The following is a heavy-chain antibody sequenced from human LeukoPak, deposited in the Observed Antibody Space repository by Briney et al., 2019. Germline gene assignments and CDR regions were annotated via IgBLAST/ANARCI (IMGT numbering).Heavy chain of an antibody. Sequence: VASVNVSCTASRVTFCIYTTSCVRHTPGQGLECMGGNFTSIGTANHAQQFQSRVTITTDESTGTAYMELSSLRSEDTAVYYCAIPRDDGSGSYYLFQHWGQGTLVTVSS. V-gene: IGHV1-69*16. D-gene: IGHD3-10*01. J-gene: IGHJ1*01. CDR2: NFTSIGTA. CDR3: AIPRDDGSGSYYLFQH. CDR1: RVTFCIYT.